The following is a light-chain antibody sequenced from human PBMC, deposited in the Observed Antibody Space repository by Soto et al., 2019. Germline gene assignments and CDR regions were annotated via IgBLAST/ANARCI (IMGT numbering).Light chain of an antibody. J-gene: IGKJ5*01. CDR2: DAS. V-gene: IGKV3-11*01. Sequence: EIVLTQSPATLALSPEERATLSCRASQSVSSYLAWYQQKPGQAPRLLISDASNRATGIPVRFSGSGFGTDFTLAISSLEAEDSAVYYCQQRSNWPSITFGQGTRLEIK. CDR3: QQRSNWPSIT. CDR1: QSVSSY.